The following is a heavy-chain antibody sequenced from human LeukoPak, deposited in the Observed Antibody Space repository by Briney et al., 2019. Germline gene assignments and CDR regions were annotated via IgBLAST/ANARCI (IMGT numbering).Heavy chain of an antibody. D-gene: IGHD6-19*01. CDR3: ASGDSIAVAGDAFDI. CDR2: INHSGST. J-gene: IGHJ3*02. V-gene: IGHV4-34*01. CDR1: GGSFSGYY. Sequence: SETLSLTCAVYGGSFSGYYWSWIRQPPGKGLEWIGEINHSGSTNYNPSLKSRVTISVDTSKNQFSLKLSSVTAADTAVYYCASGDSIAVAGDAFDIWGQGTMVTVSS.